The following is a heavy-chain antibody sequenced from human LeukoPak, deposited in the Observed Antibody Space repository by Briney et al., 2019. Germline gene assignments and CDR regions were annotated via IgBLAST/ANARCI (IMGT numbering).Heavy chain of an antibody. V-gene: IGHV1-69*05. J-gene: IGHJ3*02. Sequence: ASVKVSCKASGGTFSSYAISWVRQAPGQGLEWMGGIIPIFGTANYAQKFQGRVTITTDESTSTAYMELSSLRSEDTAVYYCARPASRGGGSSGSSAFDIWGQGTMVTVSS. D-gene: IGHD3-22*01. CDR2: IIPIFGTA. CDR1: GGTFSSYA. CDR3: ARPASRGGGSSGSSAFDI.